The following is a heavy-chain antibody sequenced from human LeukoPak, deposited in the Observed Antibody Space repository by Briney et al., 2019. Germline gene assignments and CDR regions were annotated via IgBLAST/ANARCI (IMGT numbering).Heavy chain of an antibody. D-gene: IGHD2-21*02. J-gene: IGHJ3*02. CDR2: VSYSGST. Sequence: SQTLSLTCTVSGGSISSGGYYWSWIRELPGKGLEWIGYVSYSGSTYYSPSLKSRVTISVDASKNQFSLKLSSVTASDTAVYYCARGVLAYCGGDCYGGNDAFDIWGQGTMVTVSS. CDR3: ARGVLAYCGGDCYGGNDAFDI. V-gene: IGHV4-31*03. CDR1: GGSISSGGYY.